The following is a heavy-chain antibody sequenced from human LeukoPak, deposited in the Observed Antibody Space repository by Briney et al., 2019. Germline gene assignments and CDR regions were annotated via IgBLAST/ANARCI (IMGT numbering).Heavy chain of an antibody. CDR1: GFIFTDPW. J-gene: IGHJ4*02. V-gene: IGHV3-7*01. CDR3: ARAVDVADY. CDR2: IKEDESAK. Sequence: GGSLRLSCVASGFIFTDPWMSWVRQAPGKGLEWVANIKEDESAKFYADSVRGRFTISRDNAKNSLYLQMNNLRVEDTAVYYCARAVDVADYWGRGTLVTVSS. D-gene: IGHD3-16*01.